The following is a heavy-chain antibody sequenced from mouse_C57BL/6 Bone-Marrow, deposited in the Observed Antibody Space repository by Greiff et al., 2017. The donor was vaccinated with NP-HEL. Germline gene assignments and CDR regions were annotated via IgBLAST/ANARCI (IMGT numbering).Heavy chain of an antibody. CDR2: IDPENGDT. V-gene: IGHV14-4*01. D-gene: IGHD2-2*01. CDR1: GFNIKDDY. CDR3: TTYGYDGFAY. Sequence: VQLQQSGAELVRPGASVKLSCTASGFNIKDDYMHWVKQRPEQGLEWIGWIDPENGDTEYASKFQGKATITADTSSNTAYLQLSSLTSEDTAVYFCTTYGYDGFAYWGQGTLVTGSA. J-gene: IGHJ3*01.